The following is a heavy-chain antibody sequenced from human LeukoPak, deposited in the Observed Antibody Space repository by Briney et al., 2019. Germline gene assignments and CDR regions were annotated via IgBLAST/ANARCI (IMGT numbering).Heavy chain of an antibody. CDR3: AKDTGSSSYYFDY. J-gene: IGHJ4*02. D-gene: IGHD6-6*01. Sequence: PGRSLRLSCAASGFTFDDYAMPWVRQAPGKGLEWVSGISWNSGSIGYADSVKGRFTISRDNAKNSLYLQMNSLRAEDTALYYCAKDTGSSSYYFDYWGQGTLVTVSS. CDR1: GFTFDDYA. CDR2: ISWNSGSI. V-gene: IGHV3-9*01.